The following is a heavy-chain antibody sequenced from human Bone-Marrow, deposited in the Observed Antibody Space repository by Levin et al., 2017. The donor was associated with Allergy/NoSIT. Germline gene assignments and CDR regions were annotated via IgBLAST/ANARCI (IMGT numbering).Heavy chain of an antibody. V-gene: IGHV3-53*01. CDR1: GFTVSNNY. J-gene: IGHJ4*02. CDR2: IYSGGTT. Sequence: GESLKISCAASGFTVSNNYMRWVRQAPGKGLEWVSLIYSGGTTYYADSVKGRFTISRDNSKNTVYLQMNSLRAEDTAVYYCARKRHCIGGRCYSVWGQGTVVTVSS. CDR3: ARKRHCIGGRCYSV. D-gene: IGHD2-15*01.